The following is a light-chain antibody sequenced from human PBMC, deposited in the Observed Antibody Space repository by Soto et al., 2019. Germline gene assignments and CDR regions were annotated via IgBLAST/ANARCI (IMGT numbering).Light chain of an antibody. J-gene: IGKJ1*01. CDR1: QTISW. CDR2: DDS. V-gene: IGKV1-5*01. CDR3: QQYDKYPPT. Sequence: DIQMTQSPHTLAASVGDRVTITCRASQTISWLAWYQQRPGKTPKLLIYDDSRLESGVPSRFRGSQSETEFTPTFSGLQSDDFAPYDCQQYDKYPPTFGQGTKVHIK.